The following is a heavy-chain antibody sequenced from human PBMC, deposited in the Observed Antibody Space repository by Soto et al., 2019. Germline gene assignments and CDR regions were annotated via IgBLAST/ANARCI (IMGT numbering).Heavy chain of an antibody. CDR3: ARVESYPPYYYYGMDV. CDR2: IIPIFGTA. Sequence: QVQLVQSGAEVKKPGSSVKVSCKASGGTFSSYAISWVRQAPGQGLEWMGGIIPIFGTANYAQKFQGRVTITADESTSTAYMDLSCLRSEDTAVYYCARVESYPPYYYYGMDVWGQGTTVTVSS. J-gene: IGHJ6*02. D-gene: IGHD3-10*01. CDR1: GGTFSSYA. V-gene: IGHV1-69*01.